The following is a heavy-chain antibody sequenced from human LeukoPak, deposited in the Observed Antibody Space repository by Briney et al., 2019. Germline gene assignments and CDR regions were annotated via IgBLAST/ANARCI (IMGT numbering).Heavy chain of an antibody. D-gene: IGHD3-22*01. V-gene: IGHV4-4*07. CDR3: ARGPYYDSTKTSAFDI. CDR2: IYTSGSH. J-gene: IGHJ3*02. Sequence: SETLSLTCTVSGGSISSYYWSWIRQPAGKGLESIGRIYTSGSHNYNPSLKSRATMSVDTSNNHFSLKLYSVTAADTAVYYCARGPYYDSTKTSAFDIWGQGTMVTVSS. CDR1: GGSISSYY.